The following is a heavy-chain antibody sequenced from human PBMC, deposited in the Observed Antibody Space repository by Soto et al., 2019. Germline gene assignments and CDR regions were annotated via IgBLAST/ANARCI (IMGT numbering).Heavy chain of an antibody. CDR1: GFTFGDYA. V-gene: IGHV3-49*03. J-gene: IGHJ6*02. D-gene: IGHD3-3*01. CDR3: TRDYDFWSGYYNPPPYYYGMDV. Sequence: PGGSLRLSCTASGFTFGDYAMSWFRQAPGKGLEWVGFIRSKAYGGTTEYAASVKGRFTISRDDSKSIAYLQMNSLKTEDTAVYYCTRDYDFWSGYYNPPPYYYGMDVWGQGTTVTVSS. CDR2: IRSKAYGGTT.